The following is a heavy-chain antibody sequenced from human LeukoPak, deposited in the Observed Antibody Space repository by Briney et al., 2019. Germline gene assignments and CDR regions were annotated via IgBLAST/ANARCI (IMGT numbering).Heavy chain of an antibody. CDR1: GFIFSNFA. CDR2: ISSSSSTI. D-gene: IGHD3-10*01. CDR3: ARDIRGVIDY. V-gene: IGHV3-48*04. J-gene: IGHJ4*02. Sequence: GGSLRLSSTASGFIFSNFAMSWVRQAPGKGLEWVSYISSSSSTIYYADSVKGRFTISRDNAKNSLYLQMNSLRAEDTAVYYCARDIRGVIDYWGQGTLVTVSS.